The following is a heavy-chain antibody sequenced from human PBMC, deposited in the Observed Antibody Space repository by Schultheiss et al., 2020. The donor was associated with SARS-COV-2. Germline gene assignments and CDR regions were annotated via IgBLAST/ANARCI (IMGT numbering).Heavy chain of an antibody. J-gene: IGHJ4*02. Sequence: GGSLRLSCAASGFTFSSYGMHWVRQAPGKGLEWVAVISYDGSNKYYADSVKGRFTISRDNSKNTLYLQMNSLRAEDTAVYYCAKDPPAYCGGDCYSEGYFDYWGQGSLV. V-gene: IGHV3-30*18. CDR3: AKDPPAYCGGDCYSEGYFDY. D-gene: IGHD2-21*01. CDR2: ISYDGSNK. CDR1: GFTFSSYG.